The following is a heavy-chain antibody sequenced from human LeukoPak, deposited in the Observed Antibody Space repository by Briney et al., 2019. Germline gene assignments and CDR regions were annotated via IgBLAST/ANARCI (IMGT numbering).Heavy chain of an antibody. CDR2: IKQDGSEK. Sequence: AGGSLRLSCAASGFTFSSFRMTWVRQAPGKGLEWVANIKQDGSEKYYMDSVKGRFTISRDNAKNSLYLQMNSLRAEDTAVYYCAREGRCAGWYCSDYYAMDVWGQGTTVTVSS. CDR3: AREGRCAGWYCSDYYAMDV. V-gene: IGHV3-7*01. J-gene: IGHJ6*02. D-gene: IGHD6-19*01. CDR1: GFTFSSFR.